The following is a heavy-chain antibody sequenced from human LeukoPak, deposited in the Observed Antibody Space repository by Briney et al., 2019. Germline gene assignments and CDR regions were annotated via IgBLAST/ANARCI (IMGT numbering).Heavy chain of an antibody. Sequence: PGGSLRLSCVVSGITSSSYAMTWVRQAPGKGLEWVSIISGSGGSKNYADSVKGRFTISRDNSKNTVYLQMNSLRTEDTAIYYCAKGDTVAVTAYYFDYRGQGTLVTVSS. CDR1: GITSSSYA. V-gene: IGHV3-23*01. CDR3: AKGDTVAVTAYYFDY. D-gene: IGHD2-21*02. J-gene: IGHJ4*02. CDR2: ISGSGGSK.